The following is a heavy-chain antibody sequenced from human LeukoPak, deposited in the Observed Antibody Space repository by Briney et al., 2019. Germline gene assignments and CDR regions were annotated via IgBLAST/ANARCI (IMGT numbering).Heavy chain of an antibody. Sequence: SETLSLTCTVSGGSISSYYWSWIRQPPGKGLEWIGYIYSSGSTNYNPSLKSRVTISVDTSKNQFSLKLSSVTAADTAVYYCARLFGGYVDYWGQGTLVTVSS. CDR2: IYSSGST. J-gene: IGHJ4*02. CDR1: GGSISSYY. V-gene: IGHV4-59*08. CDR3: ARLFGGYVDY. D-gene: IGHD3-10*02.